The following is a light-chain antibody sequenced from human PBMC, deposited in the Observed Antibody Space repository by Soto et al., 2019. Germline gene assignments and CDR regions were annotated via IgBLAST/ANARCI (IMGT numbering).Light chain of an antibody. CDR2: DAS. CDR1: QDIGTY. V-gene: IGKV1-33*01. Sequence: DIQMTQSPPSLSASVGDRVTITCQASQDIGTYLNWYQHKPGKAPNLVIYDASNLETGVPSWFSGGGSGTDFTFTISSLRPEDIATYYCQHSNHLPLFGPGTKVDF. J-gene: IGKJ3*01. CDR3: QHSNHLPL.